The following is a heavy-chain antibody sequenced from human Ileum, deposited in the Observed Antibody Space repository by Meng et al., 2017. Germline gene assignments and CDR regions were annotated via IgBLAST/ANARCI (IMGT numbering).Heavy chain of an antibody. CDR2: ISHDGSSY. CDR1: GFTFITHT. J-gene: IGHJ4*02. D-gene: IGHD3-10*01. CDR3: AREPSFGEHDY. Sequence: QVRLVGSGGCVVQPGRALGLSCAASGFTFITHTMHWVRQAPGKGPEWVTAISHDGSSYVYADSVKGRFTISRDNSKNTLYLQMNSLTPEDTAVYYCAREPSFGEHDYWGQGTLVTVSS. V-gene: IGHV3-30*01.